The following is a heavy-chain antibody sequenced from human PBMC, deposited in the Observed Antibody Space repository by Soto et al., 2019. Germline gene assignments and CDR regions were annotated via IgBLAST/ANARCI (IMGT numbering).Heavy chain of an antibody. CDR2: IWYDGSNK. Sequence: QVQLVESGGGVVQPGRSLRLSCAASGFTFSSYGMHWVRQAPGKGLEWVAVIWYDGSNKYYADSVKGRFTISRDNSKNTLYLQMNSLRAEDTAVYHCARGDNYYDSSGYSYPDYWGQGTLVTVSS. CDR1: GFTFSSYG. CDR3: ARGDNYYDSSGYSYPDY. J-gene: IGHJ4*02. D-gene: IGHD3-22*01. V-gene: IGHV3-33*01.